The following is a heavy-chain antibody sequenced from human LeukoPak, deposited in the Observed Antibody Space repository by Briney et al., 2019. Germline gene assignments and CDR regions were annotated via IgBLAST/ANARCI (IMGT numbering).Heavy chain of an antibody. Sequence: GGSLRLSCAASEFSVGSNYMTWVRQAPGKGLEWVSYISSSGSTIYYADSVKGRFTISRDNAKNSLYLQMNSLRAEDTAVYYCAREYYYGSGSSSTNFDYWGQGTLVTVSS. V-gene: IGHV3-11*04. D-gene: IGHD3-10*01. CDR1: EFSVGSNY. CDR3: AREYYYGSGSSSTNFDY. J-gene: IGHJ4*02. CDR2: ISSSGSTI.